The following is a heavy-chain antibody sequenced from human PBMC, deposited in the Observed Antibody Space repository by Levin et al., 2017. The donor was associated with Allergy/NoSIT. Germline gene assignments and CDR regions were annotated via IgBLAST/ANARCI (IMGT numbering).Heavy chain of an antibody. V-gene: IGHV3-7*01. D-gene: IGHD6-6*01. CDR1: GFTFSRYW. J-gene: IGHJ4*02. CDR2: INQDGSVK. Sequence: SCAASGFTFSRYWMSWVRQAPGKGLEWVANINQDGSVKYYVDSVKGRFAISRDNSKNSLYLQLNSLRAEDTTLYYCARVGYSSSSFDYWGQGTLVTVSS. CDR3: ARVGYSSSSFDY.